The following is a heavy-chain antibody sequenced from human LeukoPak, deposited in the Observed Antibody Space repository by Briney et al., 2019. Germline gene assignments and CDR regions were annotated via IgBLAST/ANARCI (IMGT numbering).Heavy chain of an antibody. CDR2: TSKDGSDT. D-gene: IGHD6-25*01. CDR3: ARGGYSGSYYRFS. V-gene: IGHV3-74*01. J-gene: IGHJ4*02. CDR1: GFTLSDSW. Sequence: GGSLRHSCAASGFTLSDSWMHWVRPAPGKGPEWLSRTSKDGSDTVYADSARGRLTASRDNAKNTVYLKLTNLRPDDTALYYCARGGYSGSYYRFSWGRGTLVTVAS.